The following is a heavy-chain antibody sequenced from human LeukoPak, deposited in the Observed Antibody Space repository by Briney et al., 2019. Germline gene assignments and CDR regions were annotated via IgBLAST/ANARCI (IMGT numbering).Heavy chain of an antibody. D-gene: IGHD1-1*01. CDR2: TWHDETNK. V-gene: IGHV3-33*01. CDR3: ARGGPNWPPEPFDV. Sequence: GGSLRLSCAASGFVFSRYGMDWVRQAPGKGLEWVAVTWHDETNKHYADSVEGRFTISRDNSKNTLFLQMNSLRVEDTAVYYCARGGPNWPPEPFDVWGQGTMVIVSS. CDR1: GFVFSRYG. J-gene: IGHJ3*01.